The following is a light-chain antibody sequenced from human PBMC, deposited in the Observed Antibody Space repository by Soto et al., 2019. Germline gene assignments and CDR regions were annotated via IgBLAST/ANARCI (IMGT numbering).Light chain of an antibody. CDR3: QSYDSSLSGSV. CDR1: SSNIGAGYD. CDR2: GNN. Sequence: QSVLTQPPSVSGAPGQRVTISCTGSSSNIGAGYDVNWYQQLPGTAPELVIYGNNNRPSGVPDRFSGSKSGTSASLAITGLQAEDEADYYCQSYDSSLSGSVFGGGTKLTVL. J-gene: IGLJ3*02. V-gene: IGLV1-40*01.